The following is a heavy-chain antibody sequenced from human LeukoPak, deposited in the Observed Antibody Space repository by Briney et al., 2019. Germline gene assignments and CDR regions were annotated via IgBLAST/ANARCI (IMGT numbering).Heavy chain of an antibody. J-gene: IGHJ4*02. Sequence: ASVKVSCKVSGYTLTELSIHWVRQAPGKGLEWMGGFDSEDGETIYAQKFQGRVTLTEDTSTDTAYMELSSLRSEDTALYYCATQPRGDDYYHSSDYYPHFEYWGQGTLVTVSS. D-gene: IGHD3-22*01. CDR1: GYTLTELS. CDR3: ATQPRGDDYYHSSDYYPHFEY. V-gene: IGHV1-24*01. CDR2: FDSEDGET.